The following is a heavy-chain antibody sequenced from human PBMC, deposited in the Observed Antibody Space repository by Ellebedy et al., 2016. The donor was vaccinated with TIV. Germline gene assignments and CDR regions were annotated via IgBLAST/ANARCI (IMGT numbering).Heavy chain of an antibody. CDR3: AREAPSNYFLDY. CDR1: GFTFSSYW. CDR2: IKQDGSQK. Sequence: PGGSLRLSCAASGFTFSSYWMSWVRQTPGKGLEWVANIKQDGSQKYYVDSVTGRFTISRDNAKNSLYLQMNSLRAEDTAMYYCAREAPSNYFLDYWGQGTLVTVSS. V-gene: IGHV3-7*03. J-gene: IGHJ4*02. D-gene: IGHD4/OR15-4a*01.